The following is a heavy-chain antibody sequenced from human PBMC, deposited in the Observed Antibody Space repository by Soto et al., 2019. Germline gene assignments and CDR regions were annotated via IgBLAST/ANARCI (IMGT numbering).Heavy chain of an antibody. Sequence: PGGSLRLSCVASGFTFSSYSMNWVRQAPGRGLEWVSYIGISSSSIYYADSVKGRFTISRDNAKNSLYLQMNSLRDEDTAAYYWARVYYWALDNWGQGTPV. CDR1: GFTFSSYS. CDR2: IGISSSSI. D-gene: IGHD1-26*01. J-gene: IGHJ4*03. CDR3: ARVYYWALDN. V-gene: IGHV3-48*02.